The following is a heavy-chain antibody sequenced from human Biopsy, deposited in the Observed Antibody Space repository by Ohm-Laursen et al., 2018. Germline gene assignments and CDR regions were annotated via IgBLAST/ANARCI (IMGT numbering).Heavy chain of an antibody. D-gene: IGHD3-22*01. Sequence: SETLSLTCAVYGESFNGYYWSWIRQTPGKGLEWIGEINHSGGTNYNPSLKSRFTISVDTSKNQFSLKVRSVTAADTAVYYCVRGVDYYDPYHYYALDVWGQGTTVTVSS. CDR1: GESFNGYY. CDR3: VRGVDYYDPYHYYALDV. CDR2: INHSGGT. J-gene: IGHJ6*02. V-gene: IGHV4-34*01.